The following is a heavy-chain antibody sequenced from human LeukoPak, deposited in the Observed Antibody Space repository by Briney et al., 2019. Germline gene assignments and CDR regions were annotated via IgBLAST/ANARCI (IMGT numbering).Heavy chain of an antibody. J-gene: IGHJ4*02. CDR2: ISSSSSYI. D-gene: IGHD3-22*01. CDR1: GFTFSSYS. Sequence: GGSPRLSCAASGFTFSSYSMNWVRQAPGKGLEWVSSISSSSSYIYYADSVKGRFTISRDNAKNSLYLQMNSLRAEDTAVYYCARGYYDSSGITDYWGQGTLVTVSS. CDR3: ARGYYDSSGITDY. V-gene: IGHV3-21*01.